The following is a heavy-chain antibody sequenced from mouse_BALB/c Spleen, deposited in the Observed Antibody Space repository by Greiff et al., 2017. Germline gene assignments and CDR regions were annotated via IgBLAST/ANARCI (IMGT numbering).Heavy chain of an antibody. V-gene: IGHV2-9*02. CDR3: ARGRGEDWFAY. CDR2: IWAGGST. Sequence: VKLVESGPGLVAPSQSLSITCTVSGFSLTSYGVHWVRQPPGKGLEWLGVIWAGGSTNYNSALMSRLSISKDNSKSQVFLKMNSLQTDDTAMYYCARGRGEDWFAYWGQGTLVTVSA. CDR1: GFSLTSYG. J-gene: IGHJ3*01.